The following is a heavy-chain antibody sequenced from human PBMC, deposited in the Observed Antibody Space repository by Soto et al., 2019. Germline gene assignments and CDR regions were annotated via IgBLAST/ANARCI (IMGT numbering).Heavy chain of an antibody. CDR2: ISYDGRNK. D-gene: IGHD3-16*01. V-gene: IGHV3-30*18. CDR3: AKDRTPFWWIDVFYAMDV. CDR1: GFTFSSYG. Sequence: QVQLVESGGGVVQPGRSLRLSCAASGFTFSSYGMHWVRQAPGKGLEWVAVISYDGRNKYYADSVKGRFTISRDNSKNTLYLQMNSLRAEDTAVFYCAKDRTPFWWIDVFYAMDVWGQGTTVTVSS. J-gene: IGHJ6*02.